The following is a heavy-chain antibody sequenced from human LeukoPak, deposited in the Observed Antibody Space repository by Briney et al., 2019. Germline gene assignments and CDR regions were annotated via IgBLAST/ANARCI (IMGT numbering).Heavy chain of an antibody. CDR2: ISGYNGNT. CDR3: ARSSHRDGDTFDY. V-gene: IGHV1-18*01. J-gene: IGHJ4*02. Sequence: ASVKVSCKASGYIFTSYGINWVRQAPGQGLEWMGWISGYNGNTNYAQKLQGRVTMTTDPSTTTAYMELRSLRSDDTAVYYCARSSHRDGDTFDYWGQGTLVTVSS. D-gene: IGHD3-10*01. CDR1: GYIFTSYG.